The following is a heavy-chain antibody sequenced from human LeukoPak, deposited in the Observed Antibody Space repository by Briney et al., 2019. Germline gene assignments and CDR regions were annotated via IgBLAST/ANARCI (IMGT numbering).Heavy chain of an antibody. CDR1: GFTFSSYA. V-gene: IGHV3-30*01. CDR2: ISYDGSNK. CDR3: ARDPPSTIPEYYFDY. Sequence: TGGSLRLSCAASGFTFSSYAMHSVRQAPGKGLEWVAVISYDGSNKYYADSVKGRFTISRDNSKNTLYLQMNSLRAEDTAVYYCARDPPSTIPEYYFDYWGQGTLVTVSS. J-gene: IGHJ4*02. D-gene: IGHD4/OR15-4a*01.